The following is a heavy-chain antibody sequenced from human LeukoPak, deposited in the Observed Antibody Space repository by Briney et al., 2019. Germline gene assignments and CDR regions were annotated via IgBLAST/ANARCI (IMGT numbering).Heavy chain of an antibody. CDR1: GGSISSYY. CDR3: AGSEDYYYYGMDV. Sequence: SETLSLTCTVSGGSISSYYWSWIRQPPGKGLEWIGYIYYGGSTNYNPSLKSRVTISVDTSKNQFSLKLSSVTAADTAVYYCAGSEDYYYYGMDVWGQGTTVTVSS. J-gene: IGHJ6*02. V-gene: IGHV4-59*01. CDR2: IYYGGST.